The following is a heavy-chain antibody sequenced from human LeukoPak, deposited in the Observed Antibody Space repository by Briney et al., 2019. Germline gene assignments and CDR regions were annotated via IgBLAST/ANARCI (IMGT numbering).Heavy chain of an antibody. V-gene: IGHV4-59*01. Sequence: PSETLSLTCTVSGGSISSYYWSWIRQPPGKGLEWIGYIYHSGTTNYNPSLKSRVTISVDTSKNQFSLKLSSVTAADTAVYYCARAPLYSSFDYWGQGALVTVSS. J-gene: IGHJ4*02. D-gene: IGHD5-18*01. CDR2: IYHSGTT. CDR1: GGSISSYY. CDR3: ARAPLYSSFDY.